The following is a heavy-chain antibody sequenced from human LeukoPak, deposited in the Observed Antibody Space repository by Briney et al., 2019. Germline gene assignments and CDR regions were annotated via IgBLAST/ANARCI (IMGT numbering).Heavy chain of an antibody. CDR1: GFTFSSYA. J-gene: IGHJ4*02. Sequence: GGSLRLSCAASGFTFSSYAMSWVRQAPGKGLEWVSTIRGGADKSYYSDSVKGRLSVSKDIPKKTLYLQMNSLRADDTAVYYCAKDRATCYDYWGQGTLVTVSS. V-gene: IGHV3-23*01. CDR2: IRGGADKS. D-gene: IGHD2-2*01. CDR3: AKDRATCYDY.